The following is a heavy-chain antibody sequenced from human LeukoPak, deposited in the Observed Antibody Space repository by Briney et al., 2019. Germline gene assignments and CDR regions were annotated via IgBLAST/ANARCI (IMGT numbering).Heavy chain of an antibody. CDR2: IYHSGST. Sequence: SQTLSLTCTVSGGSISSGGYYWSWIRQPPGKGLEWIGYIYHSGSTYYNPSLKSRVTISVDTSKNQFSLKLSSVTAADTAVYYCARVSSSSWWALDYWGQGTLVTVSS. J-gene: IGHJ4*02. D-gene: IGHD6-13*01. CDR3: ARVSSSSWWALDY. CDR1: GGSISSGGYY. V-gene: IGHV4-30-2*01.